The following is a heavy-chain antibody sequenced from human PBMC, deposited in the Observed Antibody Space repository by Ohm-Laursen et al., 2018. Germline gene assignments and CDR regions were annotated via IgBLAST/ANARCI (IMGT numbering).Heavy chain of an antibody. CDR1: GFTFDDYA. V-gene: IGHV3-9*01. CDR2: ISWNSGSI. Sequence: SLRLSCAASGFTFDDYAMHWVRHAPGKGLEWVSGISWNSGSIGYADSVKGRFTISRDNAKNSLYLQMNSLRPEDTALYYCAKDISVRADDGLDIWGQGTMITVSS. J-gene: IGHJ3*02. CDR3: AKDISVRADDGLDI. D-gene: IGHD6-19*01.